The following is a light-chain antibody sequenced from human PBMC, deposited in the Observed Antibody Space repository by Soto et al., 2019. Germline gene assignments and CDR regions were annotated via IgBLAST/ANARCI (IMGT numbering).Light chain of an antibody. CDR1: QGISSY. CDR3: QHYNSYSEA. CDR2: DAS. Sequence: DIQMTQSPSSLSASVGDRVTITCRASQGISSYLGCYQQKPGKAPNLLIYDASTLKSGAPSRFSGSGSGTEFTLTISSLQPDDFATYYCQHYNSYSEAIGQGTKVDIK. V-gene: IGKV1-9*01. J-gene: IGKJ1*01.